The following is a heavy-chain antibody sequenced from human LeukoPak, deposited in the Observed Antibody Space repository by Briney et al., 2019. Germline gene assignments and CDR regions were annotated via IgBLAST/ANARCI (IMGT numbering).Heavy chain of an antibody. D-gene: IGHD6-19*01. V-gene: IGHV3-48*03. CDR2: ISAGGSAI. Sequence: GGSLRLSCAASEFTFSSYDMNWVRQAPGKGLEWVSYISAGGSAIYYADSVKGRSTISRDNAKNSLYLQMKSLRAEDTALYYCAKTSGWHHDYWGQGTLVTVSS. CDR1: EFTFSSYD. J-gene: IGHJ4*02. CDR3: AKTSGWHHDY.